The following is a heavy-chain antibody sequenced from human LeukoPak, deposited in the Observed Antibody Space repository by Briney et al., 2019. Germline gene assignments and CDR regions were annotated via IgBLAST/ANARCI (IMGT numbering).Heavy chain of an antibody. Sequence: GGSLRLSCAASGFTFSSYAMHWVRQAPGKGREWVAVISYDGSNKYYADSVKGRFTISRDNSKNTLYLQMNSPRAEDTAVYYCARDPITMIVVVMGYFDYWGQGTLVTVSS. V-gene: IGHV3-30-3*01. CDR1: GFTFSSYA. CDR2: ISYDGSNK. CDR3: ARDPITMIVVVMGYFDY. J-gene: IGHJ4*02. D-gene: IGHD3-22*01.